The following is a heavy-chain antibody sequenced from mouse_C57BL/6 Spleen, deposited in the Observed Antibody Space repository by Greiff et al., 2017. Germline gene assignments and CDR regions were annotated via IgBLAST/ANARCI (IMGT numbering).Heavy chain of an antibody. CDR2: INPYNGGT. J-gene: IGHJ2*01. CDR3: AWESGDY. Sequence: VQLQQSGPVLVKPGASVKMSCKASGYTFTDYYMNWVKQSHGKSLEWIGVINPYNGGTSYNQKFQGNATLTVDKSSSTAYLARNSLTSEDSAVYYCAWESGDYWGQGTTLTVSS. D-gene: IGHD1-3*01. V-gene: IGHV1-19*01. CDR1: GYTFTDYY.